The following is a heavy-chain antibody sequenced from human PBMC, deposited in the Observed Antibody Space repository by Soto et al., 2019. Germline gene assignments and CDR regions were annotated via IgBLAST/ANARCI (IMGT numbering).Heavy chain of an antibody. V-gene: IGHV3-23*01. CDR3: AKELAAAGAFQR. CDR1: GFTFSSYA. CDR2: ISGSGSST. D-gene: IGHD6-13*01. J-gene: IGHJ1*01. Sequence: PGGSLRLSCAASGFTFSSYAMSWVRQAPGKGLEWVSTISGSGSSTYYADSVKGRLTISRDNSKNTLYLQMNSLRAGDTAVFYCAKELAAAGAFQRWGQGTLVTVSS.